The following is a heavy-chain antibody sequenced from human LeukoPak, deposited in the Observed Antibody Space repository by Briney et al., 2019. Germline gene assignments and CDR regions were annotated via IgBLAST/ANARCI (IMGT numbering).Heavy chain of an antibody. Sequence: PGGSLTLSCAASGYTVSSNYMSWVRQAPGKGLEWVSVIYSGGSTYYADSVKGRFTISRDNSKNTLYLQMNSLRAEDTAVYYCARAVDYGDFYPSPFDYWGQGTLVTVSS. J-gene: IGHJ4*02. D-gene: IGHD4-17*01. CDR3: ARAVDYGDFYPSPFDY. CDR2: IYSGGST. V-gene: IGHV3-66*01. CDR1: GYTVSSNY.